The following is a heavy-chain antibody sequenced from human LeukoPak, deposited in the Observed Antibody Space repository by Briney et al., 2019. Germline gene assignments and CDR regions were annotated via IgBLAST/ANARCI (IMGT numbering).Heavy chain of an antibody. CDR3: ARRSGHGSDDYYLVDF. CDR2: IYPSDSDT. V-gene: IGHV5-51*01. J-gene: IGHJ4*02. Sequence: GESLKISCQVSGYSFPIYWIAWVRQMPGKGLEWMGIIYPSDSDTKYSKSFQGQVTISVDKSLRTAYLQWNSMKASDTAIYYCARRSGHGSDDYYLVDFWGQGILVTVSS. CDR1: GYSFPIYW. D-gene: IGHD3-10*01.